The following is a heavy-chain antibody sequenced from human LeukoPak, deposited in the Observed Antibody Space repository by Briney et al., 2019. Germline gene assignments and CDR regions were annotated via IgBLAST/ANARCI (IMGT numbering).Heavy chain of an antibody. Sequence: ASVKVSCKASGYTFTSYYLHWVRLAPGQGLEWMGWINPHRGGTNYAQKFQGRVTMTRDTSISTDYMELRSLRSDDTAVYHCASRIAATAPDAFDMWGQGTMVTVSS. CDR2: INPHRGGT. J-gene: IGHJ3*02. CDR1: GYTFTSYY. CDR3: ASRIAATAPDAFDM. D-gene: IGHD6-13*01. V-gene: IGHV1-2*02.